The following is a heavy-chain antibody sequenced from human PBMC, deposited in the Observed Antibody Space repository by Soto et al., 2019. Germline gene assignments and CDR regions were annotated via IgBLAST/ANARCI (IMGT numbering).Heavy chain of an antibody. CDR3: ARDRHGRNWFDP. CDR1: GGSISSGGYY. CDR2: IYYSGST. Sequence: SETLSLTCTVSGGSISSGGYYWSWIRQHPGKGLEWIGYIYYSGSTYYNPSLKSRVTISVDTSKNQFSLKLSSVTAADTAVYYCARDRHGRNWFDPWGQGTLVTVSS. V-gene: IGHV4-31*03. J-gene: IGHJ5*02.